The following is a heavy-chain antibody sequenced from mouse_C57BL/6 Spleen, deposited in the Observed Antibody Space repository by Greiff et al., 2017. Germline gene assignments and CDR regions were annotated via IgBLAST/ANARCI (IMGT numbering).Heavy chain of an antibody. D-gene: IGHD1-1*01. J-gene: IGHJ4*01. CDR2: IYPGSGNP. CDR1: GYSFTSYY. V-gene: IGHV1-66*01. Sequence: QVQLKESGPELVKPGASVKISCKASGYSFTSYYIHWVKQRPGQGLEWIGWIYPGSGNPKSNEKFKGKATLTADTSSSTAYMQLSSLTSEDSAVYYCARFYYGSSYGAMDYWGQGTSVTVSS. CDR3: ARFYYGSSYGAMDY.